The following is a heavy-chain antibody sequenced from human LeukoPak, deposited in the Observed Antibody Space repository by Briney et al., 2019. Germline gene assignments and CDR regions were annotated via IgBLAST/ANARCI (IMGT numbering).Heavy chain of an antibody. CDR1: GFTFSSYA. Sequence: PGGSLRLSGAASGFTFSSYAMHWVRQAPGKGLEWVAVISYDGSNKYYADSVKGRFTISRDNSKNTLYLQMNSLRAEDTAVYYCARDSSYDLDYWGQGTLVTVSS. CDR2: ISYDGSNK. D-gene: IGHD5-18*01. V-gene: IGHV3-30-3*01. CDR3: ARDSSYDLDY. J-gene: IGHJ4*02.